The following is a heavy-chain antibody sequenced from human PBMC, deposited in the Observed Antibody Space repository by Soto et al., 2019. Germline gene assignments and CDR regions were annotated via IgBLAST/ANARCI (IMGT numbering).Heavy chain of an antibody. J-gene: IGHJ6*02. V-gene: IGHV3-30*18. CDR1: GFTFSSYG. D-gene: IGHD7-27*01. Sequence: QVLLVESGGGVVQPGRSLRLSCAASGFTFSSYGMHWVRQARGKGLEWVAVISYDGSNKYYADSVKGRFTISRDNSKNTLYLQMNSLRAEDTAVYYCAKDLLGPGRAYGMDVWGQGTTVTVSS. CDR2: ISYDGSNK. CDR3: AKDLLGPGRAYGMDV.